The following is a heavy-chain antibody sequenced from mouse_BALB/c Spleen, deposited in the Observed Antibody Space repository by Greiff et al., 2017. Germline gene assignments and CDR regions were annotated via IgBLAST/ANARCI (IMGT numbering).Heavy chain of an antibody. V-gene: IGHV5-17*02. D-gene: IGHD2-4*01. CDR2: ISSGSSTI. Sequence: EVMLVESGGGLVQPGGSRKLSCAASGFTFSSFGMHWVRQAPEKGLEWVAYISSGSSTIYYADTVKGRFTISRDNPKNTLFLQMTSLRSEDTAMYYCARDYYDYDGGYFDVWGAGTTVTVSS. J-gene: IGHJ1*01. CDR3: ARDYYDYDGGYFDV. CDR1: GFTFSSFG.